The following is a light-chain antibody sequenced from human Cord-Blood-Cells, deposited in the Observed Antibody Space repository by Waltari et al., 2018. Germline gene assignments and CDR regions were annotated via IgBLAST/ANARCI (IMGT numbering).Light chain of an antibody. CDR3: QAWDSSTAV. J-gene: IGLJ2*01. CDR2: QDS. V-gene: IGLV3-1*01. Sequence: SYELTQPPSVSVSPGQTASITCSGDKLGDKYACWYQQKPGQSPVLVIYQDSKRPSGTPWGFSGPNSGNTATLTISGTQAMDEADYYCQAWDSSTAVFGGGTKLTVL. CDR1: KLGDKY.